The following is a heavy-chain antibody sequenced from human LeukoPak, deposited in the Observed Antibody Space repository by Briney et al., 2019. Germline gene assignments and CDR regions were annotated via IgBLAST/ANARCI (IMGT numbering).Heavy chain of an antibody. V-gene: IGHV4-4*02. J-gene: IGHJ3*02. CDR2: IYHSGST. CDR1: GGSISSNMW. Sequence: SETLSLTCSISGGSISSNMWWSWVRQTPGEGLEWIGEIYHSGSTNYNPSLKSRVTLLIDKSKNQFSLKLSSVTAADTAVYYCARDSSIVGTTGAFDIWGQGTMVIVSS. D-gene: IGHD1-26*01. CDR3: ARDSSIVGTTGAFDI.